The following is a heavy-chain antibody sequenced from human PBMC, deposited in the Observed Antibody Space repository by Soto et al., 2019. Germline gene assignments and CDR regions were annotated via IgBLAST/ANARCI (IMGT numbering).Heavy chain of an antibody. CDR2: INAGNGNT. CDR3: ARVGVAGHFDY. V-gene: IGHV1-3*01. D-gene: IGHD6-19*01. Sequence: QVQLVQSGAEVKKPGASVKVSCKASGYTFTSYAMHWVRQAPGQRLEWMGWINAGNGNTKYSRKFQGRVTITRDTSASTAYMELSSLRSEDTAVYYCARVGVAGHFDYWGQGTLVTVSS. CDR1: GYTFTSYA. J-gene: IGHJ4*02.